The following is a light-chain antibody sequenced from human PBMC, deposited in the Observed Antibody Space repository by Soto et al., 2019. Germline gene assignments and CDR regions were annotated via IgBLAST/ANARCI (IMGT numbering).Light chain of an antibody. CDR1: QSVDTY. CDR3: QQYATSPTT. J-gene: IGKJ5*01. CDR2: GTS. V-gene: IGKV3-20*01. Sequence: EIVLTQSPGTLSLSPGERATVSCRASQSVDTYLAWYQLKPGQAPRLLIYGTSSRATGKPGRFSGSGSGTDFTISISNVEPEDFAVYYCQQYATSPTTFGQGARLDNK.